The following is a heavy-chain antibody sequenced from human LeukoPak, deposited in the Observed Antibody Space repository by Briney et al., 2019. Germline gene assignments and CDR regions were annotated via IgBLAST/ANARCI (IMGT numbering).Heavy chain of an antibody. V-gene: IGHV3-74*01. J-gene: IGHJ4*02. D-gene: IGHD4-17*01. CDR1: GFTFSSYW. Sequence: GGSLRLSCAASGFTFSSYWMHWVRQAPEKGLVWVSRINSDGSSTSYADSVKGRFTISRDNSKNTLYLQMGSLRAEDMAVYYCARDGAPYGDYFSYYFDYWGQGTLVTVSS. CDR2: INSDGSST. CDR3: ARDGAPYGDYFSYYFDY.